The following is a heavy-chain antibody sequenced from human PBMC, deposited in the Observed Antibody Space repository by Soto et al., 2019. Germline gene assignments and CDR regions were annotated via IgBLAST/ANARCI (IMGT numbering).Heavy chain of an antibody. CDR3: AAVRRPTDHHKWISP. CDR2: IVVGTGST. D-gene: IGHD1-1*01. Sequence: QMQLVQSGHEMKMPGASVKVSCKASGFTLKNSAIQWVPQARRHRLEWIAWIVVGTGSTNYSQKFQERVSITRAMSTNTAFRGLRSLISADTASYFCAAVRRPTDHHKWISPSGHGTMVTVSS. CDR1: GFTLKNSA. J-gene: IGHJ5*02. V-gene: IGHV1-58*02.